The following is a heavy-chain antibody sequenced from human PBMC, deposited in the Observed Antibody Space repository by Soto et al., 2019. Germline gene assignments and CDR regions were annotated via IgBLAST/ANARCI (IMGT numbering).Heavy chain of an antibody. Sequence: QVQLVESGGGVVQPGRSLRLSCAASGFTFSSYGMHWLRQAPGKGLEWVAVIWYDGSNKYYADSVKGRFTISRDNSKNTLYLQMHSMRAEDTAVYYCARQGSGPFDPWGQGTLVTVSS. V-gene: IGHV3-33*01. J-gene: IGHJ5*02. CDR1: GFTFSSYG. CDR2: IWYDGSNK. CDR3: ARQGSGPFDP.